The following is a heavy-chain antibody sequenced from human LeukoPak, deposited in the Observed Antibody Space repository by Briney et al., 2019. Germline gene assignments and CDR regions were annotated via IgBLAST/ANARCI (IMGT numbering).Heavy chain of an antibody. Sequence: GGSLRLSCAASGFTLSTYWMSWVRQAPGKGLEWVAKINQDGSEKYYVDSVKGRFTISRGNAKNSLYLQMNSLRAEDTAVYYCLRDLGPFDYWGQGTLVTVSS. J-gene: IGHJ4*02. V-gene: IGHV3-7*01. CDR2: INQDGSEK. CDR1: GFTLSTYW. CDR3: LRDLGPFDY.